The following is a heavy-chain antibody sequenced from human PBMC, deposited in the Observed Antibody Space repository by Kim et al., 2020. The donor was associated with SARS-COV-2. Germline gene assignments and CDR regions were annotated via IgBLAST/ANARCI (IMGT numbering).Heavy chain of an antibody. V-gene: IGHV1-69*13. D-gene: IGHD3-22*01. CDR2: IIPIFGTA. Sequence: SVKVSCKASGGTFSSYAISWVRQAPGQGLEWMGGIIPIFGTANYAQKFQGRVTITADESTSTAYMELSSLRSEDTAVYYCARGGYYDSSGYYYLDLWGRGTLVTVSS. CDR3: ARGGYYDSSGYYYLDL. J-gene: IGHJ2*01. CDR1: GGTFSSYA.